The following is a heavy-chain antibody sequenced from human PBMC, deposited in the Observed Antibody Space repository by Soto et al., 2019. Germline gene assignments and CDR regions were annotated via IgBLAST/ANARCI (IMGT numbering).Heavy chain of an antibody. J-gene: IGHJ4*02. Sequence: ASVKVSCKASGYTFTGYYMHWVRQAPGQGLEWMGWINPNSGGTNYAQKFQGWVTMTRDTSISTAYMELSRLRSDDTAVYYCARAGDYDILTGYYTFDYWGQGTLVTVSS. D-gene: IGHD3-9*01. CDR3: ARAGDYDILTGYYTFDY. V-gene: IGHV1-2*04. CDR1: GYTFTGYY. CDR2: INPNSGGT.